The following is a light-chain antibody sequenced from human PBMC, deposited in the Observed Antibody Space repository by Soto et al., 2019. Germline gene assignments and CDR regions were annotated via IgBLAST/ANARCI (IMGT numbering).Light chain of an antibody. V-gene: IGLV2-14*03. CDR3: SSYTGGTSLLV. J-gene: IGLJ1*01. Sequence: QSALTQPASVSGSPGQSIIISCAGTSSDFADSGYVSWYQQYPDKAPKLVIYEVTRRPSGVSPRFSGSKSANTASLAISGLQADDEADYFCSSYTGGTSLLVFGSGTKVTVL. CDR2: EVT. CDR1: SSDFADSGY.